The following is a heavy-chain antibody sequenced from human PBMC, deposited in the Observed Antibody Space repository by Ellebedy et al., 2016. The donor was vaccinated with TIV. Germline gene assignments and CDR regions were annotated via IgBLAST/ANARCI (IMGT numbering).Heavy chain of an antibody. Sequence: SETLSLXXTVSGDSVSSATYYWSWIRRPPGKGLEWIGYIYYTRGTKYNPSLKSRVTISGDTSKNQLSLKVTSVTAADTGIYYCARVGRSRLTLVRGVTRWFDPWGQGTLVSVSS. CDR2: IYYTRGT. J-gene: IGHJ5*02. CDR3: ARVGRSRLTLVRGVTRWFDP. D-gene: IGHD3-10*01. CDR1: GDSVSSATYY. V-gene: IGHV4-61*01.